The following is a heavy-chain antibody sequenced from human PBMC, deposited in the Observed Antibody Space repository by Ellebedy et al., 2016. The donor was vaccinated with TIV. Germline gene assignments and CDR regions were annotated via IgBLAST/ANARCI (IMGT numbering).Heavy chain of an antibody. CDR2: ISGLNGKT. CDR1: GYTFTSYD. J-gene: IGHJ5*02. Sequence: AASVKVSCKASGYTFTSYDINWVRQAPGQGLEWMGWISGLNGKTKYARTVQGRVTLTTDTAARTVYMELTSLRSDDTAVYYCARDNTVGGTNWFDPWGQGTLVIVSS. D-gene: IGHD6-19*01. V-gene: IGHV1-18*01. CDR3: ARDNTVGGTNWFDP.